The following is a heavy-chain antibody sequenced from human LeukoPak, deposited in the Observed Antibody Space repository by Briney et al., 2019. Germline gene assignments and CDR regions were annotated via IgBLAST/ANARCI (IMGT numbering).Heavy chain of an antibody. CDR3: VRSGYTAWLDY. J-gene: IGHJ4*02. V-gene: IGHV6-1*01. D-gene: IGHD5-12*01. CDR1: GDSVSTNSGA. CDR2: TYYRSKWFN. Sequence: SQTLSLICAISGDSVSTNSGAWNWIRQSPSRGLEWLGKTYYRSKWFNEYAVSLEGRMTINPDTSKNQFSMQLKSVTPEDTAVYYCVRSGYTAWLDYWGQGILVTVSS.